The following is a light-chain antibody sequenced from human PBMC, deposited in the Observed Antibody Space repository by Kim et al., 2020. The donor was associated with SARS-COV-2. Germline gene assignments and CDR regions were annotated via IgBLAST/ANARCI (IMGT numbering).Light chain of an antibody. Sequence: ASGTLTCTLSSGHSSYAIEWHQQQPEKGPRFLMKLNGDGSHTKGDGIPHRFSGSSSGAERYLTISSLQSEDEADYYCQTWGTGIRVFGGGTKLTVL. CDR2: LNGDGSH. V-gene: IGLV4-69*01. CDR3: QTWGTGIRV. CDR1: SGHSSYA. J-gene: IGLJ3*02.